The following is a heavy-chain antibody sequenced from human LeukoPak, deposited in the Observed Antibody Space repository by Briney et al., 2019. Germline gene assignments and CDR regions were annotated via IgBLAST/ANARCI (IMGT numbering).Heavy chain of an antibody. Sequence: SETLSLTCTVSGGSISYYYWSWIRQAAGKGLEWIGRIDSSGNTNYNPSFKSRVTMSVDTSKNQPYLRLSSVTAADTAVYYCARDAGWNVDYWGQGTLVTVSS. V-gene: IGHV4-4*07. CDR3: ARDAGWNVDY. CDR1: GGSISYYY. CDR2: IDSSGNT. J-gene: IGHJ4*02. D-gene: IGHD1-1*01.